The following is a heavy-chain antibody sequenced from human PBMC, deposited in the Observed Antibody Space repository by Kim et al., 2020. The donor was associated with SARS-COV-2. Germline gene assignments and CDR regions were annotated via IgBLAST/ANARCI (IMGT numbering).Heavy chain of an antibody. D-gene: IGHD3-22*01. CDR1: GGSFSGYY. V-gene: IGHV4-34*01. CDR2: INHSGST. Sequence: SETLSLTCAVYGGSFSGYYWSWIRQPPGKGLEWIGEINHSGSTNYNPSLKSRVTISVDTSKNQFSLKLSSVTAADTAVYYCARIRITMIVVDYWGQGTLVTVSS. CDR3: ARIRITMIVVDY. J-gene: IGHJ4*02.